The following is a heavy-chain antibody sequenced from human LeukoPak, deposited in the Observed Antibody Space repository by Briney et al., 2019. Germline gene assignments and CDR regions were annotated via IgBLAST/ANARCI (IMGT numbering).Heavy chain of an antibody. CDR3: ARGRGSGWYSKYYMDV. Sequence: SETLSLTCTVSGYSISRGYSWGWIRQPPGNGLEWIGNIYHSGSTNYSPSLKSRVTISVDTSKNQFSLKLSSVTAADTAVYYCARGRGSGWYSKYYMDVWGKGTTVTVSS. CDR1: GYSISRGYS. J-gene: IGHJ6*03. CDR2: IYHSGST. V-gene: IGHV4-38-2*02. D-gene: IGHD6-19*01.